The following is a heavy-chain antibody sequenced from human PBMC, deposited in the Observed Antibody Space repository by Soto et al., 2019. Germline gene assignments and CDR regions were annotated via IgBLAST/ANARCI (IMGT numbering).Heavy chain of an antibody. CDR3: ARVGYEELFLS. CDR1: GGTFSSYT. CDR2: IIPILGIA. Sequence: SGKVSCKASGGTFSSYTISWVRQAPGQGLEWMGRIIPILGIANYAPQFQGRVPITADKYTSTAYMELSSLRSEDTAVYYCARVGYEELFLSWGQGTLVPVSS. J-gene: IGHJ1*01. D-gene: IGHD5-12*01. V-gene: IGHV1-69*02.